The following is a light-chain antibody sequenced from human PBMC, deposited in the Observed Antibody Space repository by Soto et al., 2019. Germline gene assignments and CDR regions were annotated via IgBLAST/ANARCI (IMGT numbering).Light chain of an antibody. CDR3: QQYFDWPWT. J-gene: IGKJ1*01. Sequence: DIVMTQSPVTLSVSPGERATLSCRASQSISRNLAWYHQRPGQAPRLLISAASDRATGVPARFSGSGSGTEFTLTISSLQSEDFAVYYCQQYFDWPWTFGQGTKVDIK. CDR1: QSISRN. CDR2: AAS. V-gene: IGKV3-15*01.